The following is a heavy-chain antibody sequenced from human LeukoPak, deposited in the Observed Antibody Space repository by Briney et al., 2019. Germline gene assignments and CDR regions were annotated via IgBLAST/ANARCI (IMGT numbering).Heavy chain of an antibody. V-gene: IGHV3-7*05. D-gene: IGHD5-24*01. Sequence: GGSLRLSCAASGFTFSTYWVNWVRQAPGKGLEWVANIKEDGSDRYYVDSVKGRFTISRDNAKNSLYLQMNNLRAEDTALYYCARNLRLHTPRTRDIWGQGTMVTVSS. CDR2: IKEDGSDR. CDR3: ARNLRLHTPRTRDI. CDR1: GFTFSTYW. J-gene: IGHJ3*02.